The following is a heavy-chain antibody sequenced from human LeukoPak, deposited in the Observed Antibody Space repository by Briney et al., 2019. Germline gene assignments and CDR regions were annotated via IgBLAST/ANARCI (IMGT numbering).Heavy chain of an antibody. V-gene: IGHV3-30-3*01. D-gene: IGHD4-23*01. J-gene: IGHJ4*02. Sequence: PGGSLRLSCAASGFTFSSYAMHWVRQAPGKGLEWVAVISYDGSNKYYADSVKGRFTISRDNSKNTLYLQMNSLRAEDTAVYYCARAVTVVTPVDYWGQGTLVTVSS. CDR2: ISYDGSNK. CDR3: ARAVTVVTPVDY. CDR1: GFTFSSYA.